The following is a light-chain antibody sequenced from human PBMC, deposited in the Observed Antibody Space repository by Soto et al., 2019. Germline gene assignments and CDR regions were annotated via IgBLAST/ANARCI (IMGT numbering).Light chain of an antibody. V-gene: IGKV1-27*01. Sequence: DIQMTQSPSSLSASVGDRVSITCRASQAIGNYVAWYQQKPGKVPKLLIFPASTLQSGVPSRFSGGGSGTDFTLTISSLQPEDVATYYCQKCNHVPFTCGPGTRVDI. J-gene: IGKJ3*01. CDR3: QKCNHVPFT. CDR2: PAS. CDR1: QAIGNY.